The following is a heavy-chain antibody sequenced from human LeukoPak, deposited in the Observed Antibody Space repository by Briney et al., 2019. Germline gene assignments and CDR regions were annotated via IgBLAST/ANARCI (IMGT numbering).Heavy chain of an antibody. CDR3: ARDDYGETFDY. D-gene: IGHD4-17*01. J-gene: IGHJ4*02. CDR2: ISGRGGST. V-gene: IGHV3-23*01. Sequence: GGSLRLSCAASGFTFSSYAMSWVRQAPGKGLEWVSAISGRGGSTFYADSVKGRFTISRDNSKNTLFLQMNSLRAEGAAVYYCARDDYGETFDYWGQGTLVTVSS. CDR1: GFTFSSYA.